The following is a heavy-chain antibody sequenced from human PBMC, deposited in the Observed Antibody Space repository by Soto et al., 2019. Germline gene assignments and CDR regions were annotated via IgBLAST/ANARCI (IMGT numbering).Heavy chain of an antibody. D-gene: IGHD5-18*01. J-gene: IGHJ4*02. CDR2: IKQDGSDK. V-gene: IGHV3-7*01. CDR1: GFTFSSSW. CDR3: AREYRYLFDY. Sequence: GGSLRLSCAASGFTFSSSWMSWVRQAPGKGLEWVANIKQDGSDKYYVDSVKGRFTISRDNAKNSLYLQMNSLRAEDTAVYYCAREYRYLFDYWGQGTLVTVAS.